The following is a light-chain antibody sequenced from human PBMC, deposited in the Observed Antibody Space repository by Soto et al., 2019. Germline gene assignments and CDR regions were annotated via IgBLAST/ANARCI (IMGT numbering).Light chain of an antibody. V-gene: IGKV3-15*01. CDR3: KQYKNWPL. CDR1: HSVNSH. CDR2: GAS. Sequence: MMITHSPSTLSVSPVERVTLSFMTSHSVNSHVAWYQQKPGQAPRLLLYGASTRATGIPVRFSGSGFGIEFTFTISSLQSEDFAVYCCKQYKNWPLFGQGTRLEIK. J-gene: IGKJ5*01.